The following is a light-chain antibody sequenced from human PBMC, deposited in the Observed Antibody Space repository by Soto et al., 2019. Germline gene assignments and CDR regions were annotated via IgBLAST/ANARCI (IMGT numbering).Light chain of an antibody. CDR3: GTCDSSLSAGV. V-gene: IGLV1-51*01. CDR2: DND. CDR1: TSNIGNNY. J-gene: IGLJ2*01. Sequence: QSVLTQPPSVSAAPGQKVTISCSGSTSNIGNNYVSWYQQFPGTAPKLLIYDNDKRSSGIADRFSGSKSGTSSTLGITELQTGDEADYYCGTCDSSLSAGVFGGGTKLTVL.